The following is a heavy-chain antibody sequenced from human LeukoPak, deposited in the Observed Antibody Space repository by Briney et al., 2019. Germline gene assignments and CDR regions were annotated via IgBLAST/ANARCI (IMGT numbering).Heavy chain of an antibody. J-gene: IGHJ4*02. CDR2: IYYSGST. D-gene: IGHD5-18*01. CDR1: GGSISRFY. CDR3: ATESWIQGEDY. Sequence: SETLSLTCTVSGGSISRFYWSWIRQPPGKALEWIGYIYYSGSTNYNPSLRSRVTMSVDTSKNQFSLKLNSVTAADTAVYYCATESWIQGEDYWGQGTLVTVSS. V-gene: IGHV4-59*08.